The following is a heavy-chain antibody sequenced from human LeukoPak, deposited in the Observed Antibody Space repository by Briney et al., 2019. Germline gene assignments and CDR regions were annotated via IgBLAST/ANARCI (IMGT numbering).Heavy chain of an antibody. CDR3: AKYYYGSGSSDFDY. J-gene: IGHJ4*02. D-gene: IGHD3-10*01. V-gene: IGHV3-30*04. CDR2: ISDDGSSK. CDR1: GFTFSNHA. Sequence: GRSLRLSCVTSGFTFSNHAMHWVRQGPGKGLEWVAVISDDGSSKFYADSVKGRFTISRDNSKNTLYLQMNSLRAEDTAVYYCAKYYYGSGSSDFDYWGQGTLVTVSS.